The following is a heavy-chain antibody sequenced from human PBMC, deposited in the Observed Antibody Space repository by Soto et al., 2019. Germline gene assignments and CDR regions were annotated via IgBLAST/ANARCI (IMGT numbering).Heavy chain of an antibody. CDR2: IYYSGST. CDR3: ARGGCSGGSCHDAFDI. J-gene: IGHJ3*02. CDR1: GGSISSGDYY. V-gene: IGHV4-30-4*01. Sequence: QVQLQESGPGLVKPSQTMSLTCTVSGGSISSGDYYWSWIRQPPGKGLEWIGYIYYSGSTYYNPSLKSRVTISVDTSKNQFSLKLSSVTAADTAVYYCARGGCSGGSCHDAFDIWGKGTMVTVSS. D-gene: IGHD2-15*01.